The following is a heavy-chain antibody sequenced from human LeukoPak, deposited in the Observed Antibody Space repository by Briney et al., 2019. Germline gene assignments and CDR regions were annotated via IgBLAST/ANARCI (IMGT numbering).Heavy chain of an antibody. J-gene: IGHJ4*02. CDR3: ARSAVRGVIIDY. D-gene: IGHD3-10*01. CDR1: GFTFDDYG. CDR2: IYYSGST. Sequence: GSLRLSCAASGFTFDDYGMSWVRQAPGKGLEWIGYIYYSGSTNYNPSLKSRVTISVDTSKNQFSLKLSSVTAADTAVYYCARSAVRGVIIDYWGQGTLVTVSS. V-gene: IGHV4-59*01.